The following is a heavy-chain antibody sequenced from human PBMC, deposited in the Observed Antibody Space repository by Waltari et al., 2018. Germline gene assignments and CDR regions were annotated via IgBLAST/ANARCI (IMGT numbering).Heavy chain of an antibody. CDR2: IYYSGST. D-gene: IGHD3-10*01. J-gene: IGHJ4*02. CDR1: GGSISSSSYY. CDR3: ARWFGEFGTKGPDEVFDY. V-gene: IGHV4-39*01. Sequence: QLQLQESGPGLVKPSETLSLTCTVSGGSISSSSYYWGWIRQPPGKGLEWIGSIYYSGSTYYNPSLKSRVTISVDTSKNQFSLKLSSVTAADTAVYYCARWFGEFGTKGPDEVFDYWGQGTLVTVSS.